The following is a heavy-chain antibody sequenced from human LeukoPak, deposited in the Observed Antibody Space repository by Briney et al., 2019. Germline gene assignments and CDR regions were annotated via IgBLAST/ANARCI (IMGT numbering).Heavy chain of an antibody. J-gene: IGHJ3*02. Sequence: PGGSLRLSCAASGFTFSSYAMSWVRQAPGKGLEWVSAISGSGGSTYYADSVKGRFTISRDNSKNTLYLQMNSLRAEDTAVYYCAKDTSEWLFRSDDAFDIWGQGTMVTVSS. CDR1: GFTFSSYA. CDR2: ISGSGGST. D-gene: IGHD3-3*01. V-gene: IGHV3-23*01. CDR3: AKDTSEWLFRSDDAFDI.